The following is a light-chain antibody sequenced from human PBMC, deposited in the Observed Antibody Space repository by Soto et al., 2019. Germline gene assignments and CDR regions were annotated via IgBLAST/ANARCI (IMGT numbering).Light chain of an antibody. CDR2: WAS. J-gene: IGKJ5*01. CDR1: QSVLSSSNNKNY. V-gene: IGKV4-1*01. Sequence: DIVMTQSPDSLAVSLGVRATINCKSSQSVLSSSNNKNYLAWYQQKPGQPPKLLLYWASTRASGVPDRFSGSGSGTDFTLTITSLQAEDVALYYCQQYYGSPYTFGQGTRLEIK. CDR3: QQYYGSPYT.